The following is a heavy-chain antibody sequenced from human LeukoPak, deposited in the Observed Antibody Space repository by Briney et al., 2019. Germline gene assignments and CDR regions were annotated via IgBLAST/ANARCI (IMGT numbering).Heavy chain of an antibody. J-gene: IGHJ4*02. Sequence: SLSLSCAASGFIFSRHTMHWVRQPPPKGLQLVALISYERSNEYFADSEKGRFTNSTDNSKNTLSLQVNSLSVEDTAMYYSVRSSAAAKYYFDYWGQGTLVTVSS. D-gene: IGHD6-13*01. CDR2: ISYERSNE. CDR1: GFIFSRHT. CDR3: VRSSAAAKYYFDY. V-gene: IGHV3-30-3*01.